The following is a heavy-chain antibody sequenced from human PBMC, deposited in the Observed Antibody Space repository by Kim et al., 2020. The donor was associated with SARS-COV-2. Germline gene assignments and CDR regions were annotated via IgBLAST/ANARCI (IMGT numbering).Heavy chain of an antibody. V-gene: IGHV4-39*01. CDR3: ARSCCKQWPLQF. Sequence: SETLSLTCTVSGGSISSTTYYWAWIRQPPGKGLEWIGSIYYSGSTYYNPSLQSRVTISVDTSKNQFSLTLNSVTAADTAIYYCARSCCKQWPLQFWGQGTLVTVSS. J-gene: IGHJ4*02. CDR1: GGSISSTTYY. CDR2: IYYSGST. D-gene: IGHD6-19*01.